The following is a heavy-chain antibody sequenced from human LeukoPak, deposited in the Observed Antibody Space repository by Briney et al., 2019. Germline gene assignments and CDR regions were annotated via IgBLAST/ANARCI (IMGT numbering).Heavy chain of an antibody. V-gene: IGHV3-33*01. CDR2: IWYVGSNK. Sequence: GGSLRLSCAASGFIFSIYGMHGVRQAPGKGLEWVADIWYVGSNKYYADSVKGRFTISRDNSKNTLYLQMNSLRAEDTAVYYCARERAGPYYYGRDVWGQGTMVTVSS. CDR1: GFIFSIYG. J-gene: IGHJ6*02. CDR3: ARERAGPYYYGRDV.